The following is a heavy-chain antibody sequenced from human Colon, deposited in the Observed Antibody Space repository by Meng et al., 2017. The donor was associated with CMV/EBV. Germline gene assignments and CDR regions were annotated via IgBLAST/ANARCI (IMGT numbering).Heavy chain of an antibody. Sequence: SGFPFSSYAMSWVRQAPGKGLEWVSGISGSGGSTYYADSVKGRFTISRDNSKNTLYLQMNSLRAEDTAVYYCAKGWGAYFDWWNFDYWGQGTLVTVSS. CDR1: GFPFSSYA. CDR2: ISGSGGST. V-gene: IGHV3-23*01. D-gene: IGHD3-9*01. J-gene: IGHJ4*02. CDR3: AKGWGAYFDWWNFDY.